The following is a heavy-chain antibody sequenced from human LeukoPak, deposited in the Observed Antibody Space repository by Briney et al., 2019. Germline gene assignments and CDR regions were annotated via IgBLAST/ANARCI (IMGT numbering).Heavy chain of an antibody. CDR1: GGSISTYY. V-gene: IGHV4-59*01. CDR3: ARNYMGYAFDI. Sequence: SETLSLTCTVSGGSISTYYWSWIPQPPEKGREWIGYIYYSGSTNYNPCLKSRVTISVDPSKNQFSLKLSSVTAADTAVYYCARNYMGYAFDIWGQGTMVTVSS. J-gene: IGHJ3*02. CDR2: IYYSGST. D-gene: IGHD1-7*01.